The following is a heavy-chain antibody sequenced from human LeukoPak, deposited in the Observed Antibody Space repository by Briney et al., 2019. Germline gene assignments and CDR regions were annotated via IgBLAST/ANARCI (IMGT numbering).Heavy chain of an antibody. Sequence: ETLSLTCTVSGGSISSYYWSWVRQAPGKGLEWVSAISGSGGSTYYADSVKGRFTISRDNSKNTLYLQMNSLRAEDTAVYYCASSATSGSLGWFDPWGQGTLVTVSS. D-gene: IGHD5-12*01. J-gene: IGHJ5*02. V-gene: IGHV3-23*01. CDR1: GGSISSYY. CDR2: ISGSGGST. CDR3: ASSATSGSLGWFDP.